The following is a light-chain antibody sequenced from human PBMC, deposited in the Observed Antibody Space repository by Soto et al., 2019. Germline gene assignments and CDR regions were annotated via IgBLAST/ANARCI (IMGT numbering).Light chain of an antibody. CDR1: QGISNY. CDR2: TAS. CDR3: QKYNSAPWT. Sequence: DIQMTQSPSSLSASVGDRVTITCRASQGISNYLAWYQHKPGTVPKLLIYTASTLQSGVPSRFTGSGSGTDFTLTISSLQPEDVDTYYCQKYNSAPWTIGQGTTVDIK. V-gene: IGKV1-27*01. J-gene: IGKJ1*01.